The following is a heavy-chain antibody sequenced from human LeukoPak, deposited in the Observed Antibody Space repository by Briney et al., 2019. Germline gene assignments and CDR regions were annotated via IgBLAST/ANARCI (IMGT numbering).Heavy chain of an antibody. D-gene: IGHD3-10*01. CDR1: GFTVSSNY. CDR2: IYSGGST. J-gene: IGHJ3*02. CDR3: ARASVGYYGSGSGDAFDI. Sequence: GGSLRLSCAASGFTVSSNYMSWVRQAPGKGLEWVSVIYSGGSTYYADSVKGRSTISRDNSKNTLYLQMNSLRAEDTAVYYCARASVGYYGSGSGDAFDIWGQGTMVTVSS. V-gene: IGHV3-53*01.